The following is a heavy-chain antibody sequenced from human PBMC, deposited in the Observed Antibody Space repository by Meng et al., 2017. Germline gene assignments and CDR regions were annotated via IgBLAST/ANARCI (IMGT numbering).Heavy chain of an antibody. V-gene: IGHV1-3*01. CDR1: GYTFTSYA. CDR3: ARVLPATIFGVVIDSWFDP. CDR2: INAGNGNT. D-gene: IGHD3-3*01. Sequence: QVQFWQSGDEVKKPGASVKFSCKASGYTFTSYAMHWVRQAPGQRLEWMGWINAGNGNTKYSQKFQGRVTITRDTSASTAYMELSSLRSEDTAVYYCARVLPATIFGVVIDSWFDPWGQGTLVTVSS. J-gene: IGHJ5*02.